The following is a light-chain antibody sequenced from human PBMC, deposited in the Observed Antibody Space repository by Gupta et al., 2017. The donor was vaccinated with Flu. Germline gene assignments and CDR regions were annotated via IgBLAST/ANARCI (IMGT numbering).Light chain of an antibody. V-gene: IGLV2-11*01. Sequence: DQHPPGKAPKLMIYAVNERPSGVPDRFSGSESGNTASLTISGRQAEDEADYYCCSYADSYHVAFGGGTKLTVL. J-gene: IGLJ2*01. CDR2: AVN. CDR3: CSYADSYHVA.